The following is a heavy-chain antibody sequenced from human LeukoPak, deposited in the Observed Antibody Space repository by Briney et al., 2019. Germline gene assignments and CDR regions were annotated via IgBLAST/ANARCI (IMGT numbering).Heavy chain of an antibody. CDR3: ARDRVGATLYFDY. CDR2: IYTSGST. Sequence: PSQTLSLTCTVSGGSISRGNYQWSWIRQPAGKGLEWIGLIYTSGSTNYNPSLKSRVIISVDTSKNQFSVKLTSVTAADTAVYYCARDRVGATLYFDYWGQGTLVTVSS. CDR1: GGSISRGNYQ. D-gene: IGHD1-26*01. V-gene: IGHV4-61*02. J-gene: IGHJ4*02.